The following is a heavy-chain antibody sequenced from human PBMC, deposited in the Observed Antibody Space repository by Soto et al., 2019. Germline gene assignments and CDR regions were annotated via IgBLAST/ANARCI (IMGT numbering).Heavy chain of an antibody. V-gene: IGHV4-39*01. CDR2: VYYSGST. J-gene: IGHJ4*02. D-gene: IGHD3-22*01. CDR3: ARQRRYYYDSSGYPDY. Sequence: PSETLSLTCSVSGGSTSSSTYYWGWIRQPPGKGLEWIGSVYYSGSTFYNPSLKSRVTISVDTPKNQFSLRLSSVTAADTAVYYCARQRRYYYDSSGYPDYWGQGTLVTV. CDR1: GGSTSSSTYY.